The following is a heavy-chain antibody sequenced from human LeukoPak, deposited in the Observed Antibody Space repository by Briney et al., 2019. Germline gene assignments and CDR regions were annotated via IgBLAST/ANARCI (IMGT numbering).Heavy chain of an antibody. CDR1: GGSISSYY. D-gene: IGHD4-11*01. CDR2: IYYSGST. CDR3: ARLYSNYAYFDY. Sequence: SSETLSLTCTVSGGSISSYYWSWIRQPPGKGLEWIGYIYYSGSTNYNPSLKSRVTISVDTSKNQFSLKLSSVTAADTAVYYCARLYSNYAYFDYWGQGTPVTVSS. V-gene: IGHV4-59*08. J-gene: IGHJ4*02.